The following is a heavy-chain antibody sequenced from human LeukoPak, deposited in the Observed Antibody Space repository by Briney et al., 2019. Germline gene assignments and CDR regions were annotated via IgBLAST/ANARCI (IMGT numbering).Heavy chain of an antibody. J-gene: IGHJ3*02. D-gene: IGHD1-1*01. Sequence: SETLSLTCTVSGGSISSYYWSWVRQPAGKGLEWIGRIYTSGSTSGNTIYNPSLKSRVTMSVDTSKNQFSLKVSSVTAADTAVYYCARTFSPKYDLDAFDIWGQGTMVTVSS. CDR2: IYTSGST. V-gene: IGHV4-4*07. CDR1: GGSISSYY. CDR3: ARTFSPKYDLDAFDI.